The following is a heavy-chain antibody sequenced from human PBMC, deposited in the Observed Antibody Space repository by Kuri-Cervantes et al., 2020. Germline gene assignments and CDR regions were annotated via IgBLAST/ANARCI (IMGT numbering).Heavy chain of an antibody. CDR3: AIATHYYDSSGPDY. J-gene: IGHJ4*02. D-gene: IGHD3-22*01. V-gene: IGHV1-69*05. Sequence: SVKVSCKASGGTFSSYAISWVRQAPGQGLEWMGGIIPIFGTANYAQKFQGRVTITTDESTSTAYMELGSLRSEDTAVYYCAIATHYYDSSGPDYWGQGTLVTVSS. CDR2: IIPIFGTA. CDR1: GGTFSSYA.